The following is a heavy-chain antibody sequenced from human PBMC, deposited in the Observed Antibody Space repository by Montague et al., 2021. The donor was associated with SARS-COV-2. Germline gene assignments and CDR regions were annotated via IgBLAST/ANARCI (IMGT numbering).Heavy chain of an antibody. CDR2: MYYRGST. Sequence: ETLSLTCTVSGGSISSSTYYWAWIRQPPGKGLEWIGSMYYRGSTYYNPSLKSRVFISVDTTKKQLSLTLTSVTAADTAVYYCATQEDPSGWIPGPFDFWGQGTLVTVSS. V-gene: IGHV4-39*01. J-gene: IGHJ5*01. D-gene: IGHD6-19*01. CDR3: ATQEDPSGWIPGPFDF. CDR1: GGSISSSTYY.